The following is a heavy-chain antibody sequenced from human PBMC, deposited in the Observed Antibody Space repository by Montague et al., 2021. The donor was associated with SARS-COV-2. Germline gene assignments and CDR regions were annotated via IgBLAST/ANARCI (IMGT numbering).Heavy chain of an antibody. CDR2: ISYSGNT. CDR3: AREDRWNWFDP. Sequence: SETLSLTCTVSGASIDSDYWNWIRQPPGKGLEWIGCISYSGNTNYNPSLKSRVTISEDTSKNQFSLRLSSVTAADTAVYYCAREDRWNWFDPWGQGILVTVSS. D-gene: IGHD5-24*01. CDR1: GASIDSDY. J-gene: IGHJ5*02. V-gene: IGHV4-59*01.